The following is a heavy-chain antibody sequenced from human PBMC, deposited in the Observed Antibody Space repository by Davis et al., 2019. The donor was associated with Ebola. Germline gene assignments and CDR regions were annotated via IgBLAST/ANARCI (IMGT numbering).Heavy chain of an antibody. CDR1: GFTFSTYR. V-gene: IGHV3-74*01. D-gene: IGHD3-10*01. CDR2: IESDGTPT. CDR3: ARDYNGLGY. J-gene: IGHJ4*02. Sequence: PGGSLRLSCAASGFTFSTYRMHWVRQAPGMGLVWVSLIESDGTPTNYADSVKGRFTISRDNAKNTLYLQMNSLEDEDTAMYFCARDYNGLGYWGQGTLVTVSS.